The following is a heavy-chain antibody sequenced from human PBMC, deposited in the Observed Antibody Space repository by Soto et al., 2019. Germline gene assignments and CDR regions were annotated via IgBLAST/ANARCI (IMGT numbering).Heavy chain of an antibody. CDR3: ARDADSSSAFQH. Sequence: SSETLSLTCTVSVGSISSGDYYWSWIRQPPGKGLEWIGYIYYSGSTYYNPALKSRVTISVDTSKNQFSLKLSSVTAAATAVYYCARDADSSSAFQHWGQGTLVTVSS. CDR2: IYYSGST. V-gene: IGHV4-30-4*01. D-gene: IGHD6-6*01. J-gene: IGHJ1*01. CDR1: VGSISSGDYY.